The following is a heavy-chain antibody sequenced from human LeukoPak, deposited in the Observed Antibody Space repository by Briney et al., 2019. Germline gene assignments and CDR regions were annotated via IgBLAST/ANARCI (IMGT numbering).Heavy chain of an antibody. Sequence: GASVKVSCKASGGTFSSYAISWVRQAPGQGLEWMGRIIPILGIANYAQKFQGRVTITADKSTSTAYMELSSLRSEDTAVYYCARDPTVTTPPRSTLTYGMDVWGQGTTVTVSS. D-gene: IGHD4-17*01. CDR3: ARDPTVTTPPRSTLTYGMDV. CDR1: GGTFSSYA. J-gene: IGHJ6*02. V-gene: IGHV1-69*04. CDR2: IIPILGIA.